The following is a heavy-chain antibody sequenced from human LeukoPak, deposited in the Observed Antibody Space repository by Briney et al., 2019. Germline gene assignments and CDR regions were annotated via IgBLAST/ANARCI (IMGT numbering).Heavy chain of an antibody. CDR3: ARRAVAGSYYFDY. Sequence: GGSLRLSGAASGFTFSSYGMHWVRQAPGKGLEWVALIWYDGSNKYYADSVKGRFTISRDNSKNALYLQIYSLRAEDTAVYYCARRAVAGSYYFDYWGQGTLVTVSS. CDR1: GFTFSSYG. D-gene: IGHD6-13*01. CDR2: IWYDGSNK. J-gene: IGHJ4*02. V-gene: IGHV3-33*01.